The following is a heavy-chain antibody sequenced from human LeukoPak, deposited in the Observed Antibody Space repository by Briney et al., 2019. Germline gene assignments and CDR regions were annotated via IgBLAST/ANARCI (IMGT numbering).Heavy chain of an antibody. CDR1: GGSINSYY. J-gene: IGHJ4*02. V-gene: IGHV4-4*07. D-gene: IGHD6-19*01. CDR3: ARVSSGWSYYFDY. CDR2: IYSSGAT. Sequence: PSETLSLTCTVSGGSINSYYWSWIRQPPGKGLEWIGRIYSSGATNYNPSPKSRVTMSVDTSKNQFSLKLNSVTAANTAVYFCARVSSGWSYYFDYWGQGTLVTVSS.